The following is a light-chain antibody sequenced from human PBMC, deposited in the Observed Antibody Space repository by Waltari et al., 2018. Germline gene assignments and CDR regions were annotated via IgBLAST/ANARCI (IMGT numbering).Light chain of an antibody. V-gene: IGKV1-5*01. J-gene: IGKJ2*01. Sequence: DIQMTQSPSTLSASVGDRVTITCRASQRISIWLAWYQQKPGKAPKLLIYDASILESGVPSRFSGSGSGTECTLIISSLQPDDSATYYCQQYNSYPYTFGQGTKLEIK. CDR1: QRISIW. CDR3: QQYNSYPYT. CDR2: DAS.